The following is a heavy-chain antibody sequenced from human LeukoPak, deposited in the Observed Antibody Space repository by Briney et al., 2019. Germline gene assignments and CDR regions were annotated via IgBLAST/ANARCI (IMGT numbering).Heavy chain of an antibody. J-gene: IGHJ4*02. D-gene: IGHD3-10*01. Sequence: PGGSLRLSCAASGFTFSSYAMSWVRQAPGKGLEWVAVISYDGSNKYYADSVKGRFTISRDNSKNTLYLQMNSLRAEDTAVYYCAKVYYGSGSYDYWGQGTLVTVSS. CDR2: ISYDGSNK. V-gene: IGHV3-30*18. CDR3: AKVYYGSGSYDY. CDR1: GFTFSSYA.